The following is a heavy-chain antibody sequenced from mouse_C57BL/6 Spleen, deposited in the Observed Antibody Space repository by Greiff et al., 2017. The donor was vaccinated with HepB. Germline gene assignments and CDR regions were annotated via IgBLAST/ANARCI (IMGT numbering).Heavy chain of an antibody. CDR2: IYPGSGST. CDR1: GYTFTSYW. J-gene: IGHJ2*01. CDR3: ASAGPFLDC. V-gene: IGHV1-55*01. Sequence: VQLQQSGAELVKPGASVKMSCKASGYTFTSYWITWVKQRPGQGLEWIGDIYPGSGSTNYNEKFKSKATLTVDTSSTTAYMQLSSLTSEDSAVYYCASAGPFLDCWGQGTTLTVSS.